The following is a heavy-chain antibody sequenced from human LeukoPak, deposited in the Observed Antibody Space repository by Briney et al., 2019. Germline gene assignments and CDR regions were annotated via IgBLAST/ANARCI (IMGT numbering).Heavy chain of an antibody. CDR3: ARVVPGDAFDI. CDR2: IWYGGSNK. Sequence: PGGSQRLSCAASGFTFSSYGMHCVRQAPGKGLEWVAVIWYGGSNKYYADSVKGRFTISRDNSKNTLYLQMNSLRAEDTAVYYCARVVPGDAFDIWGQGTMVTVSS. J-gene: IGHJ3*02. V-gene: IGHV3-33*08. D-gene: IGHD2-15*01. CDR1: GFTFSSYG.